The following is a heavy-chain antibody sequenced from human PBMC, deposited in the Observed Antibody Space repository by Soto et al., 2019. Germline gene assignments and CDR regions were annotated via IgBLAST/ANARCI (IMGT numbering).Heavy chain of an antibody. CDR1: GYSFTSYW. CDR3: AREGSQYSSFSYYYGMDV. CDR2: IYPGDSDT. V-gene: IGHV5-51*01. D-gene: IGHD1-26*01. Sequence: GESLKISCKGSGYSFTSYWIGWVRQMPGKGLEWMGIIYPGDSDTRCSPSFQGQVTISADKSISTAYLQWSSLKASDTAMYYCAREGSQYSSFSYYYGMDVWGQGTTVTVSS. J-gene: IGHJ6*02.